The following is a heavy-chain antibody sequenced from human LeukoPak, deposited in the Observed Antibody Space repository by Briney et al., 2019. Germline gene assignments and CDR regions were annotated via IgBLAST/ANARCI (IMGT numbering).Heavy chain of an antibody. Sequence: SGPTLVNPTQTLTLTCTFSGFSLSTSGMRVSWIRQPPGKALEWLARIDWDDGKFYSTSLKTRLTISKDTSKNQVVLTMTNMDPVDTATYYCARTNYGDYRNWFDPWGQGTLVTVSS. V-gene: IGHV2-70*04. CDR1: GFSLSTSGMR. CDR3: ARTNYGDYRNWFDP. CDR2: IDWDDGK. J-gene: IGHJ5*02. D-gene: IGHD4-17*01.